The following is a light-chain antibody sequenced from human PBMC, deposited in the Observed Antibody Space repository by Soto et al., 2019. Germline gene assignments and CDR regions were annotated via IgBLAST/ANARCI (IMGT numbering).Light chain of an antibody. V-gene: IGLV2-14*03. J-gene: IGLJ2*01. CDR3: SSYSDSSTLVV. CDR1: SSNIGDYNY. Sequence: QSALTQPASVSGSPGQSITISCTGTSSNIGDYNYVSWYQQHPLKAPKLLIYDVSNRPSGVSNRFSGSQSGNTASPTISGLQAEEEADYYCSSYSDSSTLVVFGGGSKLTVL. CDR2: DVS.